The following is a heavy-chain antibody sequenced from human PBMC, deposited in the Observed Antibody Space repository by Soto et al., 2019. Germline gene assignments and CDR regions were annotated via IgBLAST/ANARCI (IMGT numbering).Heavy chain of an antibody. CDR3: ARGKNYDFWSGYRKPNWFDP. CDR2: IYYSAST. CDR1: GGSISSYY. V-gene: IGHV4-59*01. D-gene: IGHD3-3*01. Sequence: PWETLSLTCTVSGGSISSYYWSWIRQPPGKEMEWIGYIYYSASTNYNPSLKSRVTISVDTSKNQFSLKLSSVTAADTAVYYCARGKNYDFWSGYRKPNWFDPWGQGTLVTVSS. J-gene: IGHJ5*02.